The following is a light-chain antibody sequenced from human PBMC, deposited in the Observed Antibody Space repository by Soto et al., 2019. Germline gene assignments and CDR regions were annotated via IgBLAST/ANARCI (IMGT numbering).Light chain of an antibody. CDR1: QGISSY. V-gene: IGKV1-9*01. CDR3: QQRSSWPAT. CDR2: AAS. J-gene: IGKJ3*01. Sequence: IQLTQSPSSLSASVGDRVTITCRASQGISSYLAWYQQKPGKAPKLLIYAASTLQSGVPSRFSGSGSGTDFTLTISSLQPEDFATYYCQQRSSWPATFGPGTKVDIK.